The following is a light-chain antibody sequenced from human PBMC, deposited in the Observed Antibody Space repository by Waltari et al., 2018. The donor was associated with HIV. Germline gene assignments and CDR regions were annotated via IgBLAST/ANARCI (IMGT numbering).Light chain of an antibody. CDR3: QQRSNWPLT. Sequence: EIVLTQSPGTLSLSPGERATLSCRASQSVSSGYLAWYQQKPGQGPRLLIYGASNRATGIPDRFSGSGSGTDFTLTINSLEPEDFAVYYCQQRSNWPLTFGGGTKVEIK. J-gene: IGKJ4*01. CDR2: GAS. V-gene: IGKV3D-20*02. CDR1: QSVSSGY.